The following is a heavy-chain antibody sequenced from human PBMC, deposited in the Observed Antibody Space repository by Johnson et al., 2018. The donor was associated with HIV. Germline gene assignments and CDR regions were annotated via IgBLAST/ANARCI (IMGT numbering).Heavy chain of an antibody. Sequence: VQLVESGGGLVQPGGSLRLSCADSGFTVSSNYMSWVRQAPGKGLEWGSVMYSGGSTYYADSVKGRFTISRDNSKNTLYLQMNSLRAEDTAVYYCAREAWGFGGMVDAFDSWGQGTKVTVSS. CDR1: GFTVSSNY. J-gene: IGHJ3*02. CDR2: MYSGGST. CDR3: AREAWGFGGMVDAFDS. D-gene: IGHD3-10*01. V-gene: IGHV3-66*01.